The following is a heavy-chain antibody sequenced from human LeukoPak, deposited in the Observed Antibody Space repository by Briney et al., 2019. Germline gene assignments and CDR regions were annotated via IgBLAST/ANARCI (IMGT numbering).Heavy chain of an antibody. D-gene: IGHD3-10*01. J-gene: IGHJ4*02. CDR3: AKYISGSYYSFDY. Sequence: GGSLRLSCAASGFLFSTYAMHWVRQAPGKGLEWVTVISYDGDNKYYADSVEGRFTISRDNFKNTLFLQMNSLRAEDTAVYFCAKYISGSYYSFDYWGQGTLVTVSS. CDR1: GFLFSTYA. V-gene: IGHV3-30-3*02. CDR2: ISYDGDNK.